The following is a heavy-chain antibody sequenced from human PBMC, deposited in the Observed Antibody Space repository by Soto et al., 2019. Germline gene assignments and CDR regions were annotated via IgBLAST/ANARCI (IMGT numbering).Heavy chain of an antibody. CDR3: ARDIVVVVAATRGYYYGMDV. V-gene: IGHV1-18*01. J-gene: IGHJ6*02. CDR1: GYTFTSYG. CDR2: ISAYNGNT. Sequence: ASVKVSCKASGYTFTSYGISWVRQAPGQGLEWMGWISAYNGNTNYAQKLQGRVTMTTDTSTSTAYMELRSLRSDDTAVYYCARDIVVVVAATRGYYYGMDVWGQGTTVTVSS. D-gene: IGHD2-15*01.